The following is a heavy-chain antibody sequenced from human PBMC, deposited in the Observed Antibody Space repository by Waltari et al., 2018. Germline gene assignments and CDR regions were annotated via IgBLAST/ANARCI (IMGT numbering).Heavy chain of an antibody. D-gene: IGHD3-10*01. CDR3: AKDHVLQTSPNHDAFDI. CDR1: GFTFSSYG. CDR2: IRYDGSNK. V-gene: IGHV3-30*02. J-gene: IGHJ3*02. Sequence: QVQLVESGGGVVQPAGSLRLFWAASGFTFSSYGMTWVRQAPGKGLERVAFIRYDGSNKYYADSVKGRFTISRDNSKNTLYLQMNSLRTEDTAVYYCAKDHVLQTSPNHDAFDIWGQGTMVTVSS.